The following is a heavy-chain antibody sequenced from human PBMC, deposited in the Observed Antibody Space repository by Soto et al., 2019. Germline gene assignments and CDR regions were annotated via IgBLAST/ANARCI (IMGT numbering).Heavy chain of an antibody. V-gene: IGHV4-4*02. D-gene: IGHD6-13*01. Sequence: QVQLQESGPGLVKPSGTLSLTCAVSGGSISSGYWWSWVRQPPGKGLEWIGEIYHSGSTNYNPSLTSRVTISVDKSKNQFSLKLSSVTAADTAVYYCARGGSAAAGQYYFDYWGQGTLVTVSS. J-gene: IGHJ4*02. CDR2: IYHSGST. CDR1: GGSISSGYW. CDR3: ARGGSAAAGQYYFDY.